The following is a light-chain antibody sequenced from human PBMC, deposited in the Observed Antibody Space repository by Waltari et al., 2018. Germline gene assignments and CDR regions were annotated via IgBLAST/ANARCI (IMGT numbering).Light chain of an antibody. CDR1: QSVGRT. V-gene: IGKV3-20*01. CDR2: GAS. J-gene: IGKJ1*01. CDR3: QHYVRLPVT. Sequence: EIVLTQSPGTLSLSPGERALLSCRASQSVGRTLAWYQQKPGQAPRLLIYGASNRATCIPDRFSGSGSGTDFSLTISRLEPEDFSVYYCQHYVRLPVTFGQGTRVEI.